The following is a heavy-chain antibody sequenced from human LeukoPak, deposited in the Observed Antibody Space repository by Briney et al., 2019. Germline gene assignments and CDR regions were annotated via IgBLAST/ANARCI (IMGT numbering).Heavy chain of an antibody. CDR3: ARAGSGWSFDY. J-gene: IGHJ4*02. CDR1: GFTFSTYAM. V-gene: IGHV4-4*02. Sequence: GSLRLSCAASGFTFSTYAMNWVRQAPGKGLEWIGEIAHDGTRNYNPSLRSRVAMSFDRANNYFSLRLTSVNAADTAVYYCARAGSGWSFDYWGQGSLVTVSS. CDR2: IAHDGTR. D-gene: IGHD6-19*01.